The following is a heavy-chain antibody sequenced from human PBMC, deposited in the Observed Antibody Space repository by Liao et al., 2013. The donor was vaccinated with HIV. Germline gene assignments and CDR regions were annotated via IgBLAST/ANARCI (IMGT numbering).Heavy chain of an antibody. CDR2: INHSGST. Sequence: QVQLIQWGAGLWKPSETRSLTCAVYGASFSEYYWSWIRQSPGKGLEWIGEINHSGSTNYNPSLKSRVTISVDTSKNQFSLNLTSVTAADTAVYYCARSKSVIAAAGSVSKYFDYWAQGTLVTVSS. CDR1: GASFSEYY. D-gene: IGHD6-13*01. V-gene: IGHV4-34*02. J-gene: IGHJ4*02. CDR3: ARSKSVIAAAGSVSKYFDY.